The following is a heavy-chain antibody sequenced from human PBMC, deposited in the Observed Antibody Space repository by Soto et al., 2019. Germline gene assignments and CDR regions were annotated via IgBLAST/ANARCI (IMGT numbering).Heavy chain of an antibody. D-gene: IGHD3-22*01. V-gene: IGHV3-21*01. CDR1: GFTFSSYS. Sequence: PGESLKVSYAAFGFTFSSYSMNWVRQAPRKRLEWVTSISSSSSYIYYADSVKGRFTISRDNAKNSLYLQMNSLRAEDTAVYYCARVSSSGYYPDAFDIWGQGTMVTVSS. CDR3: ARVSSSGYYPDAFDI. J-gene: IGHJ3*02. CDR2: ISSSSSYI.